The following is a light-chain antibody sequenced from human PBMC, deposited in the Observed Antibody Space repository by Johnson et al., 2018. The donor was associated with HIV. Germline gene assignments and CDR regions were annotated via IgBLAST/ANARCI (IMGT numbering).Light chain of an antibody. CDR1: SSNIGNNY. J-gene: IGLJ1*01. CDR3: GTWDSSLSAYV. Sequence: QSVLTQPPSVSAAPGQKVTISCSGSSSNIGNNYVSWYQQLPGTAPKLLIYDNNKRPSGIPDRFSGSKSGTSATLGITGLQTGDEADDYCGTWDSSLSAYVFGTGTKVPVL. V-gene: IGLV1-51*01. CDR2: DNN.